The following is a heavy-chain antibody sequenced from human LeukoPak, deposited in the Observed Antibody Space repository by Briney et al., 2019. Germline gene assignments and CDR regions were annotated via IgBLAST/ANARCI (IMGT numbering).Heavy chain of an antibody. D-gene: IGHD4-17*01. V-gene: IGHV4-59*01. CDR2: IYYSGST. J-gene: IGHJ5*02. Sequence: SETLSLTCTVSGGSISSYYWSWIRQPPGKGLEWIGYIYYSGSTNYNPSLKSRVTISVDTSKNQFSLKLSSVTAADTAVYYCAKYFDYGDHHNWFDPWGQGTLVTVSS. CDR1: GGSISSYY. CDR3: AKYFDYGDHHNWFDP.